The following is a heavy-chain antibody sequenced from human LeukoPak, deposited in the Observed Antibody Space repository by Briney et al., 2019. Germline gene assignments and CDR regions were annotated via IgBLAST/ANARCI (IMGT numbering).Heavy chain of an antibody. J-gene: IGHJ4*02. CDR2: IHPSTGNP. D-gene: IGHD3-16*02. Sequence: ASVKVSCKASGYSFSNYAMNWVRQAPGQGLEFMGWIHPSTGNPAYAQGFSGRFVFSLDASVTTTYLQISDLKAEDTAVYFCARALDSLGGLSLPDYWGQGTLVTVSS. CDR1: GYSFSNYA. V-gene: IGHV7-4-1*02. CDR3: ARALDSLGGLSLPDY.